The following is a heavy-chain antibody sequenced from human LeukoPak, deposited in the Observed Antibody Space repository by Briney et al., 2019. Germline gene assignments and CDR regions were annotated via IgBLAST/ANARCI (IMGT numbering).Heavy chain of an antibody. CDR1: GFTVSSNY. J-gene: IGHJ3*02. CDR2: ISTNTTTI. Sequence: GGSLRLSCAASGFTVSSNYMNWVRQAPGKGLEWVSYISTNTTTIYYADSVKGRFTISRDNAKNSLYLQMNSLRVEDTAVYYCVRVGTSFDIWGQGTMVTVSS. V-gene: IGHV3-48*01. D-gene: IGHD7-27*01. CDR3: VRVGTSFDI.